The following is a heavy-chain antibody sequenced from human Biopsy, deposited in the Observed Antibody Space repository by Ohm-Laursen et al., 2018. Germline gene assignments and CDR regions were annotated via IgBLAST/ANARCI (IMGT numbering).Heavy chain of an antibody. CDR3: AKSAYCTSKCHNFDP. CDR2: INHSGRNT. V-gene: IGHV3-23*01. J-gene: IGHJ5*02. Sequence: SLRLSCSASGLIFSDYYMSWIRQAPGRGLEWVSTINHSGRNTYYADSVKGRFTISRDNFQNALYLQMNGLRAHDTAVYYCAKSAYCTSKCHNFDPWGQGTLVTVSS. D-gene: IGHD2-2*01. CDR1: GLIFSDYY.